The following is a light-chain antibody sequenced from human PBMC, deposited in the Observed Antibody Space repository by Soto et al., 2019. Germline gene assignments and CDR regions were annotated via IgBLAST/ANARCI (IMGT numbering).Light chain of an antibody. J-gene: IGLJ2*01. CDR1: SSDVGGYNY. Sequence: QSVLTQPPSASGSPGQSVTISCNGTSSDVGGYNYVSWYQQHPGKAPKLMIYEVSKRPSGVPDRFSGSKSGNTASLTVSGLQAEDEAGYYCSSYAGSNNVIFGGGTKLTVL. CDR2: EVS. V-gene: IGLV2-8*01. CDR3: SSYAGSNNVI.